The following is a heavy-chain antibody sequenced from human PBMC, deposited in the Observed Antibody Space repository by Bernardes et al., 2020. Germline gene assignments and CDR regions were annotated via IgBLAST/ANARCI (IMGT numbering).Heavy chain of an antibody. V-gene: IGHV3-48*01. Sequence: GLPRLSPVHSQPSPHTYGLTTVLSSPGKRLEWVSYISPRSRTIYHADSVKGRFTISRADAKNSLYLQMNSLRVEDTAVYYCAVSRGWYDHWGQGTLVTVSS. J-gene: IGHJ4*02. CDR1: QPSPHTYG. CDR3: AVSRGWYDH. D-gene: IGHD6-19*01. CDR2: ISPRSRTI.